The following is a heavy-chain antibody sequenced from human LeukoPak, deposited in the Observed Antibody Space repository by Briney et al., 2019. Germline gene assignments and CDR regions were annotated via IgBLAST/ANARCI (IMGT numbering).Heavy chain of an antibody. V-gene: IGHV3-7*01. D-gene: IGHD5-18*01. J-gene: IGHJ4*02. Sequence: PGGSLRLSCAASGFTFSSYWMSWVRQAPGKGLEWVANIKQDGSEKYYVDSVKGRFTISRDNAKNSLYLQMNSLRAEDTAVYYCAREGKGIQLWLRRYYFDYWGQGTLVTVSS. CDR3: AREGKGIQLWLRRYYFDY. CDR1: GFTFSSYW. CDR2: IKQDGSEK.